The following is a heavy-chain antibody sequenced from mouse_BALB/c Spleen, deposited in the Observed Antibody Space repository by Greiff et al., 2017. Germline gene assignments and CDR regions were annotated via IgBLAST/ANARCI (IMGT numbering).Heavy chain of an antibody. D-gene: IGHD2-12*01. CDR3: ARGLLFFMDY. V-gene: IGHV3-2*02. Sequence: EVKLVESGPGLVKPSQSLSLTCTVTGYSITSDYAWNWIRQFPGNKLEWMGYISYSGSTSYNPSLKSRISITRDTSKNQFFLQLNSVTTEDTATYYCARGLLFFMDYWGQGTSVTVSS. CDR2: ISYSGST. CDR1: GYSITSDYA. J-gene: IGHJ4*01.